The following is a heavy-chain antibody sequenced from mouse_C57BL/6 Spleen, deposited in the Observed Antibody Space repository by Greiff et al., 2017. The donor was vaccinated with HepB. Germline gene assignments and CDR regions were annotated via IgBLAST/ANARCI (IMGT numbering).Heavy chain of an antibody. V-gene: IGHV14-4*01. CDR1: GFNIKDDY. CDR2: IDPENGDT. CDR3: TTFYGSYYYAMDY. Sequence: VQLKESGAELVRPGASVKLSCTASGFNIKDDYMHWVKQRPEQGLEWIGWIDPENGDTEYASKFQGKATITADTSSNTAYLQLSSLTSEDTAVYYCTTFYGSYYYAMDYWGQGTSVTVSS. J-gene: IGHJ4*01. D-gene: IGHD2-2*01.